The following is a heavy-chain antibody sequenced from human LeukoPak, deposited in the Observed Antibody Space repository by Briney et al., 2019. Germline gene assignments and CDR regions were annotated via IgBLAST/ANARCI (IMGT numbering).Heavy chain of an antibody. V-gene: IGHV4-34*01. J-gene: IGHJ4*02. D-gene: IGHD6-13*01. CDR1: GGSFSGYY. Sequence: KPSETLSLTCAVYGGSFSGYYWSWIREPPGKGLGWIGEINHSGSTNYNPSLKSRVTISVDTSKNQFSLKLSSVTAADTAVYYCARGKRGYSSSWYDYWGQGTLVTVSS. CDR2: INHSGST. CDR3: ARGKRGYSSSWYDY.